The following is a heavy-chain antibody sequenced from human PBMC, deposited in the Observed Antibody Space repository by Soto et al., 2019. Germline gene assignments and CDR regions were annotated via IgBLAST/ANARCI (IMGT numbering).Heavy chain of an antibody. CDR1: GYTFTTYA. Sequence: QVQLVQSGAEVKKPGASVKVSCKASGYTFTTYATHWVRQAPGQRLEWMGWINAANGNTKNSQKFQGRVTITRDTSASPAYMELSSLRSEDTAVYYCARAPSWYIFDYWGQGTLFTVSS. V-gene: IGHV1-3*01. J-gene: IGHJ4*02. CDR2: INAANGNT. CDR3: ARAPSWYIFDY. D-gene: IGHD6-13*01.